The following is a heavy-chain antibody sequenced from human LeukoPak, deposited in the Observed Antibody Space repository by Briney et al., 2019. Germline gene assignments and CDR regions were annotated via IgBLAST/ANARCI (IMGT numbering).Heavy chain of an antibody. V-gene: IGHV1-8*01. CDR3: ARGAYDSSGPDKFSFDY. CDR1: GYTFTSYD. J-gene: IGHJ4*02. CDR2: MNPNSGNT. D-gene: IGHD3-22*01. Sequence: ASVKVSCKASGYTFTSYDINWVRQATGQGLEWMGWMNPNSGNTGYAQKFQGRVTMTRNTSISTAYMELSSLRSEDTAVYYCARGAYDSSGPDKFSFDYWGQGTLVTVSS.